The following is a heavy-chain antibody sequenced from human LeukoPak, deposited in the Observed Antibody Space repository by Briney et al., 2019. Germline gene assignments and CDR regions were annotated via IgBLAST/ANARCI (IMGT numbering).Heavy chain of an antibody. CDR2: IWYDGSNK. V-gene: IGHV3-30*19. D-gene: IGHD3-22*01. CDR1: GFTFSSYG. J-gene: IGHJ4*02. Sequence: GGSLRLSCAASGFTFSSYGMHWVRQAPGKGLEWVAVIWYDGSNKYYVDSVKGRFTISRDNSKNTLYLQMNSLRAEDTAIYYCARDLLSISMIEVVDIDNWGQGTLVTVLS. CDR3: ARDLLSISMIEVVDIDN.